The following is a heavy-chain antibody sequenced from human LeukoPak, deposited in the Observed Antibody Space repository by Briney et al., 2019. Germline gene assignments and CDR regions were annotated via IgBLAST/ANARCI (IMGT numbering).Heavy chain of an antibody. D-gene: IGHD3-10*01. V-gene: IGHV4-59*08. CDR2: IYDGRNT. J-gene: IGHJ4*02. CDR1: GGSITIHY. Sequence: PSETLSLTYTVSGGSITIHYWSWIRQPPGKGLEWIGYIYDGRNTNYNPSLKSRVTISADTSKNQFSLKLSSVTAADTAVYYCARLRYYYFDYWGQGTLVTVSS. CDR3: ARLRYYYFDY.